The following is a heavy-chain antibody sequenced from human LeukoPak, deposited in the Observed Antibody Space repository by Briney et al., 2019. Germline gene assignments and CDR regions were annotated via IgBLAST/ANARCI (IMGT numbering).Heavy chain of an antibody. D-gene: IGHD6-19*01. J-gene: IGHJ4*02. CDR1: GYTLTELS. CDR3: ARGKIAVAVEDY. V-gene: IGHV1-24*01. Sequence: ASVKVSCKVSGYTLTELSMHWVRQAPGKGLEWMGGFDPEDGETIYAQKFQGRVTMTEDTSTDTAYMELRSLRSDDTAVYYCARGKIAVAVEDYWGQGTLVTVSS. CDR2: FDPEDGET.